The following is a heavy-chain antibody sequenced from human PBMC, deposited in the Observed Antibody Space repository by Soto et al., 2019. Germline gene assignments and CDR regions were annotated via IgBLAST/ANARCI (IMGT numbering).Heavy chain of an antibody. V-gene: IGHV4-30-2*01. CDR2: IYHSGST. CDR3: ARAISSVVTPDTRAFDI. Sequence: SETLSLTCAVSGGSISSGGYSWSWIRQPPGKGLEWIGYIYHSGSTYYNPSLKSRVTISVDRSKYQFSLKLSSVTAADTAVYYCARAISSVVTPDTRAFDIWGQGTMVTVSS. CDR1: GGSISSGGYS. J-gene: IGHJ3*02. D-gene: IGHD2-21*02.